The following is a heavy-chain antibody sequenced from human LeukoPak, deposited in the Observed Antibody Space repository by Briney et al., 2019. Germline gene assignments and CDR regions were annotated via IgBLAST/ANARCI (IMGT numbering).Heavy chain of an antibody. V-gene: IGHV3-15*01. D-gene: IGHD5-18*01. CDR2: TKSKSDGETT. Sequence: PWGSLRLSCAASGFTFRNAWRSWVRQAPGKGLEWVGRTKSKSDGETTQYAPPVKGRFTIARHDSKKTLSLQMNSLHTEDTPVYYCTTDMAAYGYTYEQCDYWRQGTLVTVSS. CDR1: GFTFRNAW. CDR3: TTDMAAYGYTYEQCDY. J-gene: IGHJ4*02.